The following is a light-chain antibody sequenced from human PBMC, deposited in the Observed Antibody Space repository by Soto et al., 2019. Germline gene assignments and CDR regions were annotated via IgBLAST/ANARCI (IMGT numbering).Light chain of an antibody. Sequence: EIVRPQSPATLSVSRGARATLPCRASQSVSRNIAWYQHKQGQAPRLLISYASNGASGIPARFSGSVYGTDFNLTLDRLQSEDFATYEGLQEYNYTFTFGPETKVDIK. CDR1: QSVSRN. CDR2: YAS. J-gene: IGKJ3*01. V-gene: IGKV3-15*01. CDR3: LQEYNYTFT.